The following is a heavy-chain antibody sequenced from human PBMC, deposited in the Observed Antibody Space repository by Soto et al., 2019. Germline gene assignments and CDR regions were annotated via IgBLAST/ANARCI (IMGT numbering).Heavy chain of an antibody. D-gene: IGHD4-17*01. J-gene: IGHJ4*02. CDR2: IYHSGST. Sequence: PSETLSLTCAVSGGSISSGGYSWSWIRQPPGKGLEWIGYIYHSGSTYYNPSLKSRVTISVDRSKNQFSLKLSSVTAADTAVYYCASGEYGFFDDWGQGTLVTVSS. CDR1: GGSISSGGYS. CDR3: ASGEYGFFDD. V-gene: IGHV4-30-2*01.